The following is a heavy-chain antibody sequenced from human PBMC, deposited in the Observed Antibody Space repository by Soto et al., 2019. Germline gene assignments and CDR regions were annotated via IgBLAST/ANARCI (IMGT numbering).Heavy chain of an antibody. CDR2: INPSGVST. CDR1: GYTFTSYY. V-gene: IGHV1-46*01. Sequence: SVQVSCNASGYTFTSYYMHCVRHAPVQGLEWMGIINPSGVSTSSAQKFQCRVTMTRDTSTSTLYMELSSLRSEDTAVYYCAREDYYDSSGYYSLGAFDIWGQGTMVTVSS. D-gene: IGHD3-22*01. CDR3: AREDYYDSSGYYSLGAFDI. J-gene: IGHJ3*02.